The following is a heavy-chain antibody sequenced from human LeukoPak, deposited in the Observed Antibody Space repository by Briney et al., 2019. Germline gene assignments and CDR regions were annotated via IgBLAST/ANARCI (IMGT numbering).Heavy chain of an antibody. V-gene: IGHV4-4*02. J-gene: IGHJ4*02. D-gene: IGHD1-1*01. CDR2: IYHSGSP. Sequence: PSGSLSLTCAVSGGSISSNNWWGWVRQPPGKGLEWIGEIYHSGSPNYNPSLKSRVTISVDKSRNHFSLNLSSVTAADTAVYYCARVNINNWHSCDYWGQGTLVTVSS. CDR1: GGSISSNNW. CDR3: ARVNINNWHSCDY.